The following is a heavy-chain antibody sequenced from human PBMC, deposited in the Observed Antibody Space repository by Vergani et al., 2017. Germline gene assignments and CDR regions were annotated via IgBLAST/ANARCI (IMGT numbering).Heavy chain of an antibody. Sequence: QVQLQESGPGLVKPSQTLSLTCTVSGGSISSGSYYWSWIRQPAGKGLEWIGRIYTSGSTNYNPSLKSRVTISVDTSKNQFSLKLSSVTAADTAVYYCAEGRAGGLFDYWGQGTLVTVSS. CDR3: AEGRAGGLFDY. CDR2: IYTSGST. CDR1: GGSISSGSYY. D-gene: IGHD6-13*01. J-gene: IGHJ4*02. V-gene: IGHV4-61*02.